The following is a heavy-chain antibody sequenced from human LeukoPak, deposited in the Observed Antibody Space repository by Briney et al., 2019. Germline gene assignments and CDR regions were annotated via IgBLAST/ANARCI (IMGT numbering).Heavy chain of an antibody. CDR2: IYSGGST. V-gene: IGHV3-66*02. CDR1: GFTVSSNY. D-gene: IGHD3-3*01. Sequence: GGSLRLSCAASGFTVSSNYMGWVRQAPGKGLEWVSVIYSGGSTYYADSVKGRFTISRDNSKNTLYLQMNSLRAEDTAMYYCARYHYDFWSGYFDYWGQGTLVTVSS. J-gene: IGHJ4*02. CDR3: ARYHYDFWSGYFDY.